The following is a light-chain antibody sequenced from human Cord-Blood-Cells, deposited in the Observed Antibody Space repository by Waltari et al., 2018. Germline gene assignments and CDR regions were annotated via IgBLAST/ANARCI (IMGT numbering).Light chain of an antibody. CDR3: QQRSNWLT. CDR1: PSVSSY. CDR2: DAA. Sequence: EIVLTQPPATLSLSPGERATLSCRASPSVSSYLAWYQHKPGQAPRLLIYDAANRATVSPARFSGSGSGTDFALTISSLEAEDCAVYYCQQRSNWLTFGGGTKVEIK. V-gene: IGKV3-11*01. J-gene: IGKJ4*01.